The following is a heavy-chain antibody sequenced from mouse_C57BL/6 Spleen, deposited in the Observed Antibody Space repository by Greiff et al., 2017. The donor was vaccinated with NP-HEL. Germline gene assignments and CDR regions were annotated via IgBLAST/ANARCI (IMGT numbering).Heavy chain of an antibody. CDR2: ISSGSSTI. J-gene: IGHJ3*01. CDR3: ARYYGNYRAWFAY. D-gene: IGHD2-1*01. CDR1: GFTFSDYG. Sequence: EVMLVESGGGLVKPGGSLKLSCAASGFTFSDYGMHWVRQAPEKGLEWVAYISSGSSTIYYADTVKGRFTISRDNAKNTLFLQMTSLRSEDTAMYYCARYYGNYRAWFAYWGQGTLVTVSA. V-gene: IGHV5-17*01.